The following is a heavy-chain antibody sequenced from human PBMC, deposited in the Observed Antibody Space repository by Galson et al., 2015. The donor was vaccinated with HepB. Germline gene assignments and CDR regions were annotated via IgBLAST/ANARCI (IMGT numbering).Heavy chain of an antibody. CDR1: GGSISSGDYY. D-gene: IGHD2-15*01. J-gene: IGHJ4*02. CDR2: IYYSGST. V-gene: IGHV4-30-4*01. Sequence: TLSLTCTVSGGSISSGDYYCSWIRQPPGKGLEWIGYIYYSGSTYYNPSLKSRVTISVDTSKNQFSLKLSSVTAADTAVYYCARVALSGYCSGGSCRRLFDYWGQGTLVTVSS. CDR3: ARVALSGYCSGGSCRRLFDY.